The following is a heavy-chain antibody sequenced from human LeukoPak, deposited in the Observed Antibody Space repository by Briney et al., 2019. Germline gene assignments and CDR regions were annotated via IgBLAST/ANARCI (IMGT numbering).Heavy chain of an antibody. J-gene: IGHJ6*02. CDR1: GFTVSSNY. CDR2: IYSGGRT. V-gene: IGHV3-53*01. Sequence: GGSLRLSCAASGFTVSSNYMSWVRQAPGKGLEWVSVIYSGGRTYYADSVKGRFTISRDNSKNTLYLQMNSLRAEDTAVYFCASAPEFHYGMDVWGQGTTVTVSS. CDR3: ASAPEFHYGMDV. D-gene: IGHD3-10*01.